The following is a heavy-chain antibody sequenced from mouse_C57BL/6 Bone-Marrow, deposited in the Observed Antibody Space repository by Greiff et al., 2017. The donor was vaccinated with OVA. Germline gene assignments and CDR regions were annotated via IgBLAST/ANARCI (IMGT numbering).Heavy chain of an antibody. CDR2: IDPENGDT. D-gene: IGHD1-1*01. J-gene: IGHJ2*01. Sequence: VQLQQSGAELVRPGASVKLSCTASGFNIKDDYMHWVKQRPEQGLEWIGWIDPENGDTEYASKFQGKATITADTSSNTAYLQLSSLTSEDTAVYYCTPHYYGSRGDYWGQGTTLTVSS. CDR1: GFNIKDDY. CDR3: TPHYYGSRGDY. V-gene: IGHV14-4*01.